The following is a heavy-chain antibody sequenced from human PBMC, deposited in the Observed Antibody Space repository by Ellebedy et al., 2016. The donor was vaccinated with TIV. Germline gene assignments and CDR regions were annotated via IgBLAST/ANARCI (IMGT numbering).Heavy chain of an antibody. J-gene: IGHJ3*01. CDR1: GFTFSSYA. CDR3: AREDGDYPVDAFDV. V-gene: IGHV3-23*01. CDR2: ISGTSGSI. D-gene: IGHD4-17*01. Sequence: GGSLRLXCAASGFTFSSYAMTWVRQAPGKGLEWVSAISGTSGSIYYADSVKGRFTVSRDNSNNVVHLHMNKLKTEDTAVYYCAREDGDYPVDAFDVWGQGTMVSVSS.